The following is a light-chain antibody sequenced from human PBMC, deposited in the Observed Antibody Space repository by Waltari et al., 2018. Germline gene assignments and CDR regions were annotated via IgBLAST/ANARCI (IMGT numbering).Light chain of an antibody. CDR2: SAS. CDR3: QHYNSFPLT. J-gene: IGKJ4*01. CDR1: QDINLY. Sequence: DIQLTQSLSSLSASVGDRVTITCRASQDINLYVAWFQQRPGTAPKSLIYSASILLSGVPSRFSGSGSGTEFTLTISDLQPEDFATYYCQHYNSFPLTFGGGTKVEIK. V-gene: IGKV1-16*01.